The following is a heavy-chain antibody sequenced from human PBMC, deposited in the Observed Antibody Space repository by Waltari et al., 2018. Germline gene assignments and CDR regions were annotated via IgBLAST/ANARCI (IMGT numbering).Heavy chain of an antibody. CDR3: ATIRAVGSFSFHFDS. V-gene: IGHV1-69-2*01. CDR2: VDPKDGEA. Sequence: EVQLVQSGPEVKTTGTTVKISCKLSGFTFTKVYVHWVQLAPGKGLVWLGVVDPKDGEAIYAENYKGRVTITADTSSDTSYLEIHALRSEHTAIYYCATIRAVGSFSFHFDSWGQGSLLTVSS. D-gene: IGHD6-19*01. J-gene: IGHJ4*02. CDR1: GFTFTKVY.